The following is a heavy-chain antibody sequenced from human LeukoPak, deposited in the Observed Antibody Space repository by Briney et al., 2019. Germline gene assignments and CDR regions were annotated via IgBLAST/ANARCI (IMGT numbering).Heavy chain of an antibody. V-gene: IGHV3-23*01. D-gene: IGHD1-20*01. Sequence: GGSLRLSCAASGFTFSSYSMNWVRQAPGKGLEWVSAISGSGGSTYYADSVKGRFTISRDNSKNTLYLQMNSLRAEDTAVYYCAKERGVYLAAFDIWGQGTMVTVSS. CDR1: GFTFSSYS. CDR3: AKERGVYLAAFDI. CDR2: ISGSGGST. J-gene: IGHJ3*02.